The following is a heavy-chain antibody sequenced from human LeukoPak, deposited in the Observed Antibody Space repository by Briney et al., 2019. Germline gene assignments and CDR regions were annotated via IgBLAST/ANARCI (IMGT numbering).Heavy chain of an antibody. CDR3: AKEPKPDYYDSSGYYSH. J-gene: IGHJ4*02. CDR1: GFTFSSYA. CDR2: ISGSGGST. Sequence: GSLRLSCAASGFTFSSYAMSWVRQAPGKGLEWVSAISGSGGSTYYADSVKGRFTISRDNSKNTLYLQMNSLRAEDTAVYYCAKEPKPDYYDSSGYYSHWGQGTLVTVSS. D-gene: IGHD3-22*01. V-gene: IGHV3-23*01.